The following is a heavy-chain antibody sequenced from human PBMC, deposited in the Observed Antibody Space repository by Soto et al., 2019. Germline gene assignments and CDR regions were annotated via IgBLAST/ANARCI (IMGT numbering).Heavy chain of an antibody. J-gene: IGHJ3*01. CDR1: GGSISSYY. D-gene: IGHD3-10*01. CDR2: IYYSGST. V-gene: IGHV4-59*01. Sequence: QVQLQESGPGLVKPSETLSLTCTVSGGSISSYYWSCIRQPPGKGLEWIGYIYYSGSTNYNPSLTSRVTISVDTSKNQFSLKLSSVTAADTAVYYCARRYGSAFDFWGQGTMVTVSS. CDR3: ARRYGSAFDF.